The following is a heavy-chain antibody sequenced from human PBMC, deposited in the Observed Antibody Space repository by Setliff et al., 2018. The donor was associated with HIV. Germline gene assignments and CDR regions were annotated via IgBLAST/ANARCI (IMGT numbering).Heavy chain of an antibody. V-gene: IGHV4-38-2*01. Sequence: SETLSLTCAVSGYSISSGYYWGWVRQPPEKGLEWIGSFYHSGSTYYNPSLKSRFTISVDTSKNQFSLKLSSVTAADTAVYYCARAPITIFGVIIIPVYFDYWGQGTLVTVSS. CDR2: FYHSGST. CDR3: ARAPITIFGVIIIPVYFDY. CDR1: GYSISSGYY. J-gene: IGHJ4*02. D-gene: IGHD3-3*01.